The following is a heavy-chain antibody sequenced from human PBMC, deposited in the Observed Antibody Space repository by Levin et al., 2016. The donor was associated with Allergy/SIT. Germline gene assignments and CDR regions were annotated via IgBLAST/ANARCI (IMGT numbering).Heavy chain of an antibody. CDR2: IYPGDSDT. V-gene: IGHV5-51*01. J-gene: IGHJ3*02. Sequence: VRQMPGKGLEWMGIIYPGDSDTRYSPSFQGQVTISADKSISTAYLQWSSLKASDTAMYYCARRSGSYGAFDIWGQGTMVTVSS. CDR3: ARRSGSYGAFDI. D-gene: IGHD1-26*01.